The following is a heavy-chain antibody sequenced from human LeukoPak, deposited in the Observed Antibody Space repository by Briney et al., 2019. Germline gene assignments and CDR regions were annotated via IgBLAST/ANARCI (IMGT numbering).Heavy chain of an antibody. CDR3: ARGLAAAGIDY. V-gene: IGHV4-59*01. D-gene: IGHD6-13*01. Sequence: SETLSLTCTVSGGSISSYYWSWIRQPPGKGLEWIGCIYYSGSTNYNPSLKSRVTISVDTSKNQFSLKLSSVTAADTAVYYCARGLAAAGIDYWGQGTLVTVSS. J-gene: IGHJ4*02. CDR2: IYYSGST. CDR1: GGSISSYY.